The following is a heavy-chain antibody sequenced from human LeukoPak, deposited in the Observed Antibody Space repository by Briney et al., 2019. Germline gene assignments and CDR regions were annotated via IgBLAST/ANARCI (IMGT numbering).Heavy chain of an antibody. CDR1: GGSISSYY. V-gene: IGHV4-59*01. Sequence: SEPLSLTCTVSGGSISSYYWSWTRQPPGKGLEWIGYIYDSGSTHYNPPLKSRVTISVDTSKNQFSLKLSSVTAADTDVYYCARGGSGYDSFYYYGMDVWGQGTTVTVSS. CDR3: ARGGSGYDSFYYYGMDV. CDR2: IYDSGST. D-gene: IGHD5-12*01. J-gene: IGHJ6*02.